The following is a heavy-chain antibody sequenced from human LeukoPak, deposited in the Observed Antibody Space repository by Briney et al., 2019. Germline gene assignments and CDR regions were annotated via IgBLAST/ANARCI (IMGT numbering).Heavy chain of an antibody. CDR3: ARDPDSSNWFDP. CDR1: GYTFTSYY. V-gene: IGHV1-46*01. Sequence: GASVKVSCKASGYTFTSYYMHWVRQAPGQGLEWMGIINPSGGSTSYAQKFQGRVTITRDTSASTAYMELSSLRSEDTAVYYCARDPDSSNWFDPWGQGTLVTVSS. CDR2: INPSGGST. J-gene: IGHJ5*02.